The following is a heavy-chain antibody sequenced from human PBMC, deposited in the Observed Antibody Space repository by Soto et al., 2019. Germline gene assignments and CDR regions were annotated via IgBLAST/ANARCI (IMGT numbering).Heavy chain of an antibody. CDR1: GFTVSSNY. CDR2: IYSGGST. V-gene: IGHV3-53*01. Sequence: PGGSLRLSCAASGFTVSSNYMSWVRQAPGKGLEWVSVIYSGGSTYYADSVKGRFTISRDNSKNTLYLQMNSLRAEDTAVYYCASGRPHYCFDYWGQGTLVTVSS. J-gene: IGHJ4*02. D-gene: IGHD1-26*01. CDR3: ASGRPHYCFDY.